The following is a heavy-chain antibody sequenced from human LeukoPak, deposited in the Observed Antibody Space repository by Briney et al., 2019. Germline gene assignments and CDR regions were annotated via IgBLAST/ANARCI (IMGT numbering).Heavy chain of an antibody. CDR2: IIPIFGTA. J-gene: IGHJ6*03. CDR3: ARAIVANYYYYYMDV. CDR1: GGTFSSYA. D-gene: IGHD5-12*01. V-gene: IGHV1-69*06. Sequence: SVTVSCKASGGTFSSYAISWVRQAPGQGLEWMGGIIPIFGTANYAQKFQGRVTITADKSTSTAYMELSSLRSEDTAVYYCARAIVANYYYYYMDVWGKGTTVTVSS.